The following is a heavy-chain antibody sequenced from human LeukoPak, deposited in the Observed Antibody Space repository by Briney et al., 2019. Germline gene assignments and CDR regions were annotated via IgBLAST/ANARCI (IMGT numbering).Heavy chain of an antibody. V-gene: IGHV1-18*03. J-gene: IGHJ4*02. D-gene: IGHD6-25*01. Sequence: ASVKVSCKASGYTFTSYAMHWVRQAPGQRLEWMGWISAYNGNTNYAQKLQGRVTMTTDTSTSTAYMELRSLRSDDMAVYYCARDSRGKQRQIDYWGQGTLVTVSS. CDR1: GYTFTSYA. CDR2: ISAYNGNT. CDR3: ARDSRGKQRQIDY.